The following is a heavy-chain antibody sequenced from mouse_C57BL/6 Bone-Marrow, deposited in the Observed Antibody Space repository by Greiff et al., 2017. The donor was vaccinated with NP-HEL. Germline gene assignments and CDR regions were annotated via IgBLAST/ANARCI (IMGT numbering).Heavy chain of an antibody. CDR3: ARNGSSYWYFDV. CDR1: GYTFTSYW. J-gene: IGHJ1*03. V-gene: IGHV1-69*01. CDR2: IDPSDSYT. D-gene: IGHD1-1*01. Sequence: QVQLQQPGAELVMPGASVKLSCKASGYTFTSYWMHWVKQRPGQGLEWIGEIDPSDSYTNYTQKFKGKSTLTVDKSSSTAYMQLSSLTSEDSAVYYCARNGSSYWYFDVWGTGTTVTVSS.